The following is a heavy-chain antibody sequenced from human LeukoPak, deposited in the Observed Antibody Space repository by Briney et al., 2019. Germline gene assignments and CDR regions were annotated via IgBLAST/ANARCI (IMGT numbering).Heavy chain of an antibody. CDR1: GGSISSGGYY. Sequence: TSETLSLTCTVSGGSISSGGYYWSWIRQHPGKGLEWIGYIYYSGSTYYNPSLKSRVTISVDTSKNQFSLKLSSVTAADTAVYYCARGKNPYYYDSSGYYYDYWGQGTLVTVSS. CDR3: ARGKNPYYYDSSGYYYDY. V-gene: IGHV4-31*03. J-gene: IGHJ4*02. D-gene: IGHD3-22*01. CDR2: IYYSGST.